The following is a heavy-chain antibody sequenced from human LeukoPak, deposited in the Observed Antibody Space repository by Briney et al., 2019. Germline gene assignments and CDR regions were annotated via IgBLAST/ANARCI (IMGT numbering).Heavy chain of an antibody. J-gene: IGHJ6*04. CDR2: IIPIFGTA. CDR1: GGTFSSYT. CDR3: ARTSYYYGSGSYYSYYYGMDV. D-gene: IGHD3-10*01. Sequence: ASVKVSCKASGGTFSSYTISWVRQAPGQGLEWMGGIIPIFGTANYAQKFQGRVTITADESTSTAYMELSSLRSEDTAVYYCARTSYYYGSGSYYSYYYGMDVWGKGTTVTVSS. V-gene: IGHV1-69*13.